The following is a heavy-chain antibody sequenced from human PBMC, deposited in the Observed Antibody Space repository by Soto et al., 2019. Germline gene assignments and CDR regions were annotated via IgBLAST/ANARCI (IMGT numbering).Heavy chain of an antibody. CDR3: ARDRRLYDILTGYYENYYGLDV. CDR1: GYTFTDYY. V-gene: IGHV1-2*04. D-gene: IGHD3-9*01. Sequence: ASVKVSCKASGYTFTDYYLHWVRQAPGQGLQWMGSINPNSADTNYAQKFQGWVTLTRDTSISTAYMELRRLKSDDTAVYYCARDRRLYDILTGYYENYYGLDVWGQGTTVTVSS. J-gene: IGHJ6*02. CDR2: INPNSADT.